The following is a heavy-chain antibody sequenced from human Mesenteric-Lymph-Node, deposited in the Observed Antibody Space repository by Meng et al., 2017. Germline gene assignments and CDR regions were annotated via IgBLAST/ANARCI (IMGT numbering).Heavy chain of an antibody. Sequence: VRVVESVGGLGQPGGSLGLSWASSGFTFGSHGMHWVRHAPGKGLGWVAVIWYDGSNKVYADSVKGRFTISRDNSKNTLYLQMNSLRAEDTAVYYCARQWELLVGFDYWGQGTLVTVSS. J-gene: IGHJ4*02. CDR2: IWYDGSNK. D-gene: IGHD1-26*01. CDR1: GFTFGSHG. V-gene: IGHV3-33*01. CDR3: ARQWELLVGFDY.